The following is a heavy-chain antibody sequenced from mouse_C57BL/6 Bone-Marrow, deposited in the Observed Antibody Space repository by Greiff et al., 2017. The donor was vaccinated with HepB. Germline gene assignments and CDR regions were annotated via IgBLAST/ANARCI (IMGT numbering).Heavy chain of an antibody. Sequence: VQLQQSGPELVKPGASVKIPCKASGYTFTDYNMDWVKQRTGQGLEWIGEIYPRSGNTYYNEKFKGKATLTADKSSSTAYMELRSLTSEDSAVYFCAREVATGDAMDYWGQGTSVTVSS. V-gene: IGHV1-83*01. CDR3: AREVATGDAMDY. D-gene: IGHD1-1*01. CDR1: GYTFTDYN. J-gene: IGHJ4*01. CDR2: IYPRSGNT.